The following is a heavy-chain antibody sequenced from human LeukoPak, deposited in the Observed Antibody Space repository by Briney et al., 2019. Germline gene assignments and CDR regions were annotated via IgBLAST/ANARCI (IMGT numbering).Heavy chain of an antibody. CDR3: ASGASYRSSTSCYLRGYSNYYFDY. J-gene: IGHJ4*02. CDR1: GGSISSGGYY. CDR2: IYYSGST. Sequence: SETLSLTCTVSGGSISSGGYYWSWIRQHPGKGLEWIGYIYYSGSTYYNPSLKSRVTISVDTSKNQFSLKLSSVTAADTAVYYCASGASYRSSTSCYLRGYSNYYFDYWGQGTLVTVSS. D-gene: IGHD2-2*01. V-gene: IGHV4-31*03.